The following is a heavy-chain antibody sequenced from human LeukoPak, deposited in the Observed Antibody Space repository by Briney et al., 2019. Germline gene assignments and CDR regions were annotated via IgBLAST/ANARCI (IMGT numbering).Heavy chain of an antibody. J-gene: IGHJ4*02. Sequence: ASVTVSCKVSGYTLTELSMHWVRQAPGKGVEGMGGFYPEDGETIYAQKFQGRVTMTEDTSTDTAYMELSSLRSEDTAVYYCATEEPGYCSSTSCSNRFDYWGQGTLVTVSS. CDR3: ATEEPGYCSSTSCSNRFDY. D-gene: IGHD2-2*01. V-gene: IGHV1-24*01. CDR2: FYPEDGET. CDR1: GYTLTELS.